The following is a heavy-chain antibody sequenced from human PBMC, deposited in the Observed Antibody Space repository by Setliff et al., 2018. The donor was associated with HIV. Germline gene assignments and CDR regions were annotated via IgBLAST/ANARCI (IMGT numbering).Heavy chain of an antibody. J-gene: IGHJ4*02. CDR2: ISSDGSDK. CDR1: GFTFTSYT. Sequence: GGSLRLSCAASGFTFTSYTMHWVRQAPGKGLEWVAVISSDGSDKYSADSVKGRFTISRDNSKNTLYLQMNSLRPEDTAVYYCARVRLYNTALDYWGQGTLVTVSS. CDR3: ARVRLYNTALDY. D-gene: IGHD3-3*01. V-gene: IGHV3-30*04.